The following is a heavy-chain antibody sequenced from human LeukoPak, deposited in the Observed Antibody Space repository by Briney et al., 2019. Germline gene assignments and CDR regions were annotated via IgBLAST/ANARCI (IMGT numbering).Heavy chain of an antibody. Sequence: SETLSLTCTVSGGSISSSSYYWGWIRQPPGKGLEWIGSIYYSGSTYYNPSLKSRVTISVDTSKNQFSLKLSSVTAADTAVYYCARQDLPSLWRAAAESDYWGQGTLVTVSS. CDR1: GGSISSSSYY. CDR3: ARQDLPSLWRAAAESDY. V-gene: IGHV4-39*01. D-gene: IGHD6-13*01. J-gene: IGHJ4*02. CDR2: IYYSGST.